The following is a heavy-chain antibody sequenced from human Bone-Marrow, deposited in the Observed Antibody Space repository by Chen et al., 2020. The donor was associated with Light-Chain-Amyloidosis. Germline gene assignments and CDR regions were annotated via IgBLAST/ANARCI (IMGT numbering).Heavy chain of an antibody. V-gene: IGHV3-53*01. J-gene: IGHJ6*02. CDR3: ARGGRLRSMDV. D-gene: IGHD5-12*01. CDR2: VDGGGKI. CDR1: GFAVGTNH. Sequence: EVQVVESGGDLIKPGGSLRLSCAASGFAVGTNHMSWVRQPPGKGLEWSSVVDGGGKIAYADSVKGRFTISRDKSNNTVDLQMNSLRADDTAVYYCARGGRLRSMDVWGQGTTVAVSS.